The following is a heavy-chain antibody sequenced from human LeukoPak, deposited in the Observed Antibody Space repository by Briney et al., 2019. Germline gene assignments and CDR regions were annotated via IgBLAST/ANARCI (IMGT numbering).Heavy chain of an antibody. Sequence: PSETLSLTCCVSGGXISSYFWTWIRQPPGRELEWIGYIHYSGTTKYNPSLKSRLSISVDTSPNQFSLKMKDATTADTAVYYCAREAGFGQLFHSWFDPWGQGTLVIVST. CDR1: GGXISSYF. V-gene: IGHV4-59*01. CDR2: IHYSGTT. CDR3: AREAGFGQLFHSWFDP. D-gene: IGHD3-10*01. J-gene: IGHJ5*02.